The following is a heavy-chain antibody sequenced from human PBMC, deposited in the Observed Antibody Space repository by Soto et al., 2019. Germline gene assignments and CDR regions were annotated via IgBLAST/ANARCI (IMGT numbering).Heavy chain of an antibody. CDR2: ILPVFGTP. CDR1: GGIFNSFA. J-gene: IGHJ6*02. D-gene: IGHD6-13*01. CDR3: ARSAAAGLTGSLDV. Sequence: QVQLVQSGAEVKKPGSSVKVSCKVSGGIFNSFAISWVRQAPGQGLEWMGGILPVFGTPSNSQRFQGRITITADRSTTTAYMELCSLRSEDTAVYYCARSAAAGLTGSLDVWGQGTRVTVSS. V-gene: IGHV1-69*06.